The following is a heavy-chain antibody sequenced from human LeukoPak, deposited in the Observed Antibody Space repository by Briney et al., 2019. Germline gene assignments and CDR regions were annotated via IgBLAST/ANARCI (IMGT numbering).Heavy chain of an antibody. CDR2: IYTSGST. CDR3: ARESLYDFWSGLNWFDP. V-gene: IGHV4-4*07. Sequence: PSETLSPTCTVSGGSISSYYWSWIRQPAGKGLEWIGRIYTSGSTNYSPSLKSRVTMSVDTSKNQFSLKLSSVTAADTAVYYCARESLYDFWSGLNWFDPWGQGTLVTVSS. J-gene: IGHJ5*02. CDR1: GGSISSYY. D-gene: IGHD3-3*01.